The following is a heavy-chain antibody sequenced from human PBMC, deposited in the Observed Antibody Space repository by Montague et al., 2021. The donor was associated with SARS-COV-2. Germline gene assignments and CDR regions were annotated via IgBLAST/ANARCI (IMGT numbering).Heavy chain of an antibody. CDR2: IRKDATKI. CDR3: VRDQNYDSSGQYYDVFDL. V-gene: IGHV3-7*01. Sequence: SLRLSCAASGFGFNNYWMAWVRQTPGKGLEWVANIRKDATKISYVDSVKGRFTISRDNAKNSLYLEMNSLRAEDTAVYYCVRDQNYDSSGQYYDVFDLWGQGTMVAVSS. CDR1: GFGFNNYW. D-gene: IGHD3-22*01. J-gene: IGHJ3*01.